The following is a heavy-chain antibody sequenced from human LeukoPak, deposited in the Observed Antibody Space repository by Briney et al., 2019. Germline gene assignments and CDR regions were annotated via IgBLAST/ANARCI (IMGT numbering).Heavy chain of an antibody. D-gene: IGHD5-18*01. V-gene: IGHV3-48*02. J-gene: IGHJ4*02. Sequence: ISVGEAPGKKMEWVSYISGDSNTISYADSVKGRFSVSRDNAKNSMFLQMHSLRDEDTAVYFCARYLVTSNFDYGGQGTLVSVSS. CDR3: ARYLVTSNFDY. CDR2: ISGDSNTI.